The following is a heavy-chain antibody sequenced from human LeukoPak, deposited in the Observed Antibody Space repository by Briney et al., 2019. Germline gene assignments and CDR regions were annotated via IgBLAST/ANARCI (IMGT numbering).Heavy chain of an antibody. J-gene: IGHJ4*02. CDR1: GYTFTGYY. V-gene: IGHV1-2*02. D-gene: IGHD3-9*01. CDR3: ARETDYFAGSGVDY. Sequence: ASVKVSCKASGYTFTGYYMHWVRQAPGQGLEWMGWINPNSGGTNYAQKFQGRVTMTRDTSISTAYMELRSLRSDDTAVYYCARETDYFAGSGVDYWGQGTLVTVSS. CDR2: INPNSGGT.